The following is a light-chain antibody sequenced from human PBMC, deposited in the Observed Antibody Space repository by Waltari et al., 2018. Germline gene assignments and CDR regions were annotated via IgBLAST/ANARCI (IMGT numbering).Light chain of an antibody. Sequence: DIQLTQSPSFMSASVGDSVTITCRASQGISRFLAWYQQKPGKAPKLLIYAASTLQSGVPSRFSGSGSGTEFTLTISSLQPEDFATYYCQQLNSYPRTFGQGTKVEIK. V-gene: IGKV1-9*01. CDR2: AAS. CDR1: QGISRF. J-gene: IGKJ1*01. CDR3: QQLNSYPRT.